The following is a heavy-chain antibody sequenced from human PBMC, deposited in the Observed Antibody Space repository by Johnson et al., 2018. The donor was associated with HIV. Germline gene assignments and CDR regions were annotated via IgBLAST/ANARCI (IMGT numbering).Heavy chain of an antibody. Sequence: QVQLVESGGGVVQPGRSLRLSCAASGFTFSSYAMHWVRQAPGTGLEWGAVISYDGSNKYYADSVTGRFTISRDNSKNTRYLQMNSLRAEATAVYYCAREGPPRAFDIWGQGTMVTVSS. CDR1: GFTFSSYA. CDR2: ISYDGSNK. V-gene: IGHV3-30*04. CDR3: AREGPPRAFDI. J-gene: IGHJ3*02.